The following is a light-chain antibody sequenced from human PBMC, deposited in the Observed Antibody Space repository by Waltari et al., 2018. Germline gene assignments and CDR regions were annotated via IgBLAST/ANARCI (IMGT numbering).Light chain of an antibody. V-gene: IGKV1-39*01. CDR3: QQSYNNPRT. Sequence: DIQMTLSPSSLSASVGDRVTITCRASQSVITYLNWYQQDPGKAPKLLIYAASSLQSGVPSRFSGSGSGTDFTLTISNLQPGDFATYYCQQSYNNPRTFGPGTKVNIK. CDR2: AAS. J-gene: IGKJ3*01. CDR1: QSVITY.